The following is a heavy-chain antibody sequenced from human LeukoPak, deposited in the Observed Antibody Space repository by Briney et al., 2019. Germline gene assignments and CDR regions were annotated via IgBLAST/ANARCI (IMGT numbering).Heavy chain of an antibody. J-gene: IGHJ4*02. Sequence: PSETLYLTCTVSGGSISSSSYYWGWIRQPPGKGLEWIGSIYYSGSTYYNPSLKSRVTISVDTSKNQFSLKLSSVTAADTAVYYCARQCYYYDSSGYCVYYWGQGTLVTVSS. CDR1: GGSISSSSYY. CDR3: ARQCYYYDSSGYCVYY. V-gene: IGHV4-39*01. CDR2: IYYSGST. D-gene: IGHD3-22*01.